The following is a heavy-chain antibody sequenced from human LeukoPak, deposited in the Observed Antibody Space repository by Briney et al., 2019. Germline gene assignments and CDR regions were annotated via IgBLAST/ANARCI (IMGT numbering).Heavy chain of an antibody. CDR1: GGSISSYY. V-gene: IGHV4-34*01. J-gene: IGHJ4*02. CDR3: ARGPIYGDYSSDYYFDY. CDR2: INHSGST. Sequence: PSETLSLTCTVSGGSISSYYWSWIRQPPGKGLEWSGEINHSGSTNYNPSLKSRVTISVDTSKNQFSLRLSSVTAADTAVYYCARGPIYGDYSSDYYFDYWGQGTLVAVSS. D-gene: IGHD4-17*01.